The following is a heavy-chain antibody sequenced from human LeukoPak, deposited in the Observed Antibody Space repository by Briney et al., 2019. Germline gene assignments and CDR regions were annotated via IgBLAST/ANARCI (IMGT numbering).Heavy chain of an antibody. Sequence: PGGSLRLSCAASGFTFSSYSMNWVRQAPGKGLGWVSYISSSSSTIYYADSVKGRFTISRDNAKNSLYLQMNSLRAEDTAVYYCARTSTTVADAFDIWGQGTMVTVSS. V-gene: IGHV3-48*04. CDR3: ARTSTTVADAFDI. CDR2: ISSSSSTI. CDR1: GFTFSSYS. J-gene: IGHJ3*02. D-gene: IGHD4-23*01.